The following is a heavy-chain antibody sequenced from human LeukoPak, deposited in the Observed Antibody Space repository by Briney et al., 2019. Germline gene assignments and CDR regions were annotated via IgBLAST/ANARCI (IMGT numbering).Heavy chain of an antibody. CDR2: INHSGST. J-gene: IGHJ6*02. V-gene: IGHV4-34*01. D-gene: IGHD2-2*01. Sequence: SETLSLTCTVSGGSISSYYWSWIRQPAGKGLEWIGEINHSGSTNYNPSLKSRVTISVDTSKNQFSLKLSSVTAADTAVYYCARARAQYQLLYYYYGMDVWGQGTTVTVSS. CDR1: GGSISSYY. CDR3: ARARAQYQLLYYYYGMDV.